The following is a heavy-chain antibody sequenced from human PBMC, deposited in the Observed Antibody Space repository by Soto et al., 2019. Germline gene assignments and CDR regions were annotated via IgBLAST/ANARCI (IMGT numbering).Heavy chain of an antibody. CDR1: GSSISSDDYS. Sequence: LSLTCALSGSSISSDDYSWSWIRQPPGKGLEYIGYVYHGGSTYYNPSLKSRVTISVDRSKNEFSLKLTSVTAADTAVYYCARDDRDGYTYGYYFDYWSQGTLVTVSS. CDR3: ARDDRDGYTYGYYFDY. D-gene: IGHD5-12*01. V-gene: IGHV4-30-2*01. J-gene: IGHJ4*02. CDR2: VYHGGST.